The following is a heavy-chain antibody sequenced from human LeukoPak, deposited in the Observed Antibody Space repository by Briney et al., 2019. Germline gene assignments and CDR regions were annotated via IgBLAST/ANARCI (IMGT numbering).Heavy chain of an antibody. J-gene: IGHJ4*02. CDR3: ARDPTSMGSDY. CDR1: GFTFSSYS. V-gene: IGHV3-21*01. Sequence: KPGGSLRLSCAASGFTFSSYSMNWVRQAPGKGLEWVSSLSSSSSYIYYADSVKGRFTISRDNARNSLYLQMISLRADDAAVYYCARDPTSMGSDYWGQGTLVTVSS. CDR2: LSSSSSYI. D-gene: IGHD5-18*01.